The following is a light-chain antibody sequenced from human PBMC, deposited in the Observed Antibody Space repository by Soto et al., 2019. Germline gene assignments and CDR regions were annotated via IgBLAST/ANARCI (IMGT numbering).Light chain of an antibody. Sequence: QSALTQPASVSGSPGQSITISCTGTSSDVGGYNYVSWYQQHPGKAPKLMIYEVSSRPSGVSYRFSGSKSGNTASLTISGLQAEDEADYYCSSYTSSTTYVFGTGTKVTV. CDR2: EVS. CDR1: SSDVGGYNY. CDR3: SSYTSSTTYV. V-gene: IGLV2-14*01. J-gene: IGLJ1*01.